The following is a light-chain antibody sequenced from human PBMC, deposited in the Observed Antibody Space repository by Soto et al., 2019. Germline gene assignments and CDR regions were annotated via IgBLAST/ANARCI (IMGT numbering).Light chain of an antibody. CDR2: DNN. Sequence: QSVRTQPPSVSGAPGQRVTISCTGSSSNIGALYDVNWYQQLPGTAPKLLIYDNNNRPSGVPDRFSGSKSGTSASLAITGLQAEDEADYYCQTYANSLSVHVVFGGGTKVTVL. CDR3: QTYANSLSVHVV. V-gene: IGLV1-40*01. J-gene: IGLJ2*01. CDR1: SSNIGALYD.